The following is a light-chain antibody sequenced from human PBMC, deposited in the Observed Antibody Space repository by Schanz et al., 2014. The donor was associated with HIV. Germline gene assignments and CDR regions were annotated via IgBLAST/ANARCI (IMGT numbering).Light chain of an antibody. CDR2: DVT. CDR3: STYTTSKTWV. V-gene: IGLV2-14*02. CDR1: NSDVGSYNL. Sequence: QSALTQPASVSGSPGQSITISCTGANSDVGSYNLVSWYQQQPGKAPKLIIYDVTSRPSGVSARFSASKTGETASLTISGLQAEDEAEYYCSTYTTSKTWVFGGGTKLTVL. J-gene: IGLJ3*02.